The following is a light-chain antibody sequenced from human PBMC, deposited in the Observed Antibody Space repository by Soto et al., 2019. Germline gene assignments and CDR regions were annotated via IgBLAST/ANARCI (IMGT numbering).Light chain of an antibody. V-gene: IGKV1-12*01. CDR1: QDISSW. CDR3: QQANSFPRT. CDR2: AAS. J-gene: IGKJ1*01. Sequence: DIQMTQSPSSVSASVGDRVTITFRASQDISSWLAWYQQKPGKAPKLLIYAASSLQRGVPSRFTGSGSGTDFTLTISSLQPEDFATYYCQQANSFPRTFGQGTKVEIK.